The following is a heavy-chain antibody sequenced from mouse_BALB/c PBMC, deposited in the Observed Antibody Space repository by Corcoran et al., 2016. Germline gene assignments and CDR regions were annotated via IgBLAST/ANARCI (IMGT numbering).Heavy chain of an antibody. CDR1: GFDSKDYY. J-gene: IGHJ3*01. Sequence: EGQMQQSGAELVRPGALVKVPCKATGFDSKDYYMHWGKQRREQGLEWHGWIDPENGNTIYDPKFQGKASITADTTSNPAYLQLSSLTSEDTAVYYCARGRGRFAYWGQGPLVTVSA. CDR3: ARGRGRFAY. V-gene: IGHV14-1*02. CDR2: IDPENGNT.